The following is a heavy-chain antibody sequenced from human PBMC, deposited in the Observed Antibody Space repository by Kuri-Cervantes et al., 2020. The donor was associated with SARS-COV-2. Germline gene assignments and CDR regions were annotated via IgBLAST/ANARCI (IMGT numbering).Heavy chain of an antibody. Sequence: GGSLRLSCAASGFTFSSYAMSWVRQAPGKGLEWVANIKQDGSEKYYADSVKGRFTISRDNSKNTLYLQMNSLRAEDTAVYYCAKVSDRSSPRGRFDPWGQGTLVTVSS. CDR3: AKVSDRSSPRGRFDP. D-gene: IGHD3-22*01. CDR2: IKQDGSEK. CDR1: GFTFSSYA. J-gene: IGHJ5*02. V-gene: IGHV3-7*03.